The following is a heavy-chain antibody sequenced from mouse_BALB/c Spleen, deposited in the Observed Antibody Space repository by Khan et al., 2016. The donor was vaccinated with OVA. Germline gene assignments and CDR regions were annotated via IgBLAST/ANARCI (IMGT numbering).Heavy chain of an antibody. D-gene: IGHD6-1*01. J-gene: IGHJ2*01. CDR1: GYTFTNYS. Sequence: VELVESGAELARPGASVKMSCKASGYTFTNYSMHWVKQRPGQGLEWIGYINPSSGYTNYNQNFNDKATLTTDRSSNKAYMQLSSLTSDDSAVYYCVRIPNPPYYFDYWGQGTTLTVSS. CDR3: VRIPNPPYYFDY. V-gene: IGHV1-4*01. CDR2: INPSSGYT.